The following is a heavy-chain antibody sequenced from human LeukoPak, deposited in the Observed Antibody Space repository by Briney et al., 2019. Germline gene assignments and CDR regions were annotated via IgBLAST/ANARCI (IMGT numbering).Heavy chain of an antibody. J-gene: IGHJ5*02. Sequence: GGSLRLSCAASGFTFSSYSMNWVRQAPGKVLEWVSSISSSSSYIYYADSVKGRFTISRDNAKNSLYLQMNSLRAVDTAVYYCARVRPRSSSSYNWFDPWGQGTLVTVSS. D-gene: IGHD6-6*01. CDR1: GFTFSSYS. CDR3: ARVRPRSSSSYNWFDP. CDR2: ISSSSSYI. V-gene: IGHV3-21*01.